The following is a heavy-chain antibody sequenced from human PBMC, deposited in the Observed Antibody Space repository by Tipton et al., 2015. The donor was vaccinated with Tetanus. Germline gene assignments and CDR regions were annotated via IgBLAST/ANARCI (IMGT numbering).Heavy chain of an antibody. D-gene: IGHD2-21*02. V-gene: IGHV3-23*01. J-gene: IGHJ4*02. CDR3: AKLKSRGDSSAIEH. CDR2: VSASGNT. CDR1: GFLISSYA. Sequence: SLRLSCAGSGFLISSYAMNWVRQVPGEGLEWVSGVSASGNTNYADSVDGRFTISRDNAKNAMYLQMNSLRAEDTATYYYAKLKSRGDSSAIEHWGQGTLVTVSS.